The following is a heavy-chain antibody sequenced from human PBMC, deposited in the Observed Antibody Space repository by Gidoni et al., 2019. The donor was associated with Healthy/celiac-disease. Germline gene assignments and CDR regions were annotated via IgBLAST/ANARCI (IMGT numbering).Heavy chain of an antibody. CDR1: GGSISSYY. J-gene: IGHJ4*02. Sequence: QVQLQESGPGLVKPSETLSLTCTVSGGSISSYYWSWIRQPPGKGLEWIGYIYYSGSTNYNPSLKSRVTISVDTSKNQFSLKLSSVTAADTAVYYCARDRSYYGSGFVDYWGQGTLVTVSS. D-gene: IGHD3-10*01. CDR3: ARDRSYYGSGFVDY. V-gene: IGHV4-59*01. CDR2: IYYSGST.